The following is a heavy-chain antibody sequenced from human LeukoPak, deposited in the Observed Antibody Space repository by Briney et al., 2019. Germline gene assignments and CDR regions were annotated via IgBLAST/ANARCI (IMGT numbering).Heavy chain of an antibody. J-gene: IGHJ4*02. D-gene: IGHD5-24*01. CDR2: ISAYNGNT. V-gene: IGHV1-18*04. Sequence: ASVKVSCKASGYTFTNYHMNWVRQAPGQGLEWMGWISAYNGNTNYAQKLQGRVTMTTDTSTSTAYMELRSLRSDDTAVYYCARGVDRVEMATSDYWGQGTLVTVSS. CDR1: GYTFTNYH. CDR3: ARGVDRVEMATSDY.